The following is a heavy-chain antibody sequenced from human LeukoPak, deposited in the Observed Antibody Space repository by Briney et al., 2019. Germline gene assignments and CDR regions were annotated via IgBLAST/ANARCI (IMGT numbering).Heavy chain of an antibody. Sequence: ASETLSLTCTVSGASITSYFWPWIRHPAGKGLEWIGRVSSSGTTNYNPSLRSRVTMSVDTSKNQFSLNLNSVIAADTAVYYCARQEIRSSYYGLDYWGQGTLVTVSS. J-gene: IGHJ4*02. CDR2: VSSSGTT. V-gene: IGHV4-4*07. CDR3: ARQEIRSSYYGLDY. D-gene: IGHD1-26*01. CDR1: GASITSYF.